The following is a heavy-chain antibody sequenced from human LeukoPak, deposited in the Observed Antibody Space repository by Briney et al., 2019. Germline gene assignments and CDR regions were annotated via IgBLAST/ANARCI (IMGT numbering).Heavy chain of an antibody. CDR3: ATSGNYYGSGSYDLYYYYGMDV. V-gene: IGHV1-8*01. Sequence: GASVKVSCKASGYTFTSYDINWVRQATGQGLEWMGWMNPNSGNTDYAQKFQGRVTMTRNTSISTAYMELSSLRSEDTAVYYCATSGNYYGSGSYDLYYYYGMDVWGQGTTVTVSS. CDR1: GYTFTSYD. D-gene: IGHD3-10*01. J-gene: IGHJ6*02. CDR2: MNPNSGNT.